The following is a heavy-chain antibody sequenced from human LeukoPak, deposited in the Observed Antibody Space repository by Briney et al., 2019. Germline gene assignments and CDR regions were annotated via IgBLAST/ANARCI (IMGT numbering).Heavy chain of an antibody. Sequence: NPSETLSLTCAVSGGSISSGGYSWSWIRQPPGKGLEWIGYIYHSGSTYYNPSLKSRVTISVDRSKNQFSLKLSSVTAADTAVYYCARFSHQLICGDYGDWGQGTLVTVSS. CDR3: ARFSHQLICGDYGD. D-gene: IGHD4-17*01. CDR2: IYHSGST. J-gene: IGHJ4*02. CDR1: GGSISSGGYS. V-gene: IGHV4-30-2*01.